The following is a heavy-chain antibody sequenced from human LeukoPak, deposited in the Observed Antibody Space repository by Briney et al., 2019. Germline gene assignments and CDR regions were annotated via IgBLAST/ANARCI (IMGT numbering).Heavy chain of an antibody. J-gene: IGHJ4*02. V-gene: IGHV3-48*01. Sequence: GGSLRLSCAASGFTFSSYAMSWVRQTPGKGLEWVSYISSSSSTKYYADSVKGRFTISRDNAKNSLYLQMNSLRAEDTAVYYCARDDFWSGYYLDFDYWGQGTLVTVSS. CDR1: GFTFSSYA. CDR3: ARDDFWSGYYLDFDY. CDR2: ISSSSSTK. D-gene: IGHD3-3*01.